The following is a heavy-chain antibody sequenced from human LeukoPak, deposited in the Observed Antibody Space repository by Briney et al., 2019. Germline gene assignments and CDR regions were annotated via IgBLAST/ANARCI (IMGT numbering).Heavy chain of an antibody. CDR2: IYTSGNT. Sequence: SETLSLTCTVSGGSISGYYWNWIRQPAGKGLEWIGRIYTSGNTNYNPSLKSRVTMSIDTSKNQFSLQLSSVTAAYTAVYYCARIPGRWLQLPFLVYWRQGTLVTVSS. CDR1: GGSISGYY. V-gene: IGHV4-4*07. D-gene: IGHD5-24*01. CDR3: ARIPGRWLQLPFLVY. J-gene: IGHJ4*02.